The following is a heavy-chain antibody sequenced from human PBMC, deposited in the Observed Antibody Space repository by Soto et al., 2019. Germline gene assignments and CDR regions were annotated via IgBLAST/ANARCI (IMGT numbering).Heavy chain of an antibody. Sequence: GASVKVSWKASGYELATYFMRWVRHAPGQGLEWMGMIHPSGDTGYAQKFRARVTMTIDTSTTTAYMEMRNLSSEDTAVYFSVRGYCTTSPCSGDFQFWGQGTLVTVSS. CDR1: GYELATYF. J-gene: IGHJ1*01. V-gene: IGHV1-46*01. D-gene: IGHD2-15*01. CDR2: IHPSGDT. CDR3: VRGYCTTSPCSGDFQF.